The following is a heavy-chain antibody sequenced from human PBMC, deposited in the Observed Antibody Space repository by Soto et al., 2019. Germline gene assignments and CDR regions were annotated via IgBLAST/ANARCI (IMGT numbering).Heavy chain of an antibody. CDR1: GFTSRTFT. V-gene: IGHV3-23*01. Sequence: GGSLRLSCAASGFTSRTFTMNWVRQAPGKGLEWVSGIIGGDGDKFYSDSVKGRFTISRDNSKDMLFLQMSSLRVDDTAVYYCAKDRDPDGIWTFDSWGQGTLVTVSS. CDR3: AKDRDPDGIWTFDS. CDR2: IIGGDGDK. D-gene: IGHD3-9*01. J-gene: IGHJ5*01.